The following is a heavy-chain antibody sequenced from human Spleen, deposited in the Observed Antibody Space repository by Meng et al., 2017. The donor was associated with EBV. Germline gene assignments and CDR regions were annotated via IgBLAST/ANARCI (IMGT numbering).Heavy chain of an antibody. CDR3: ARGRGYSNSDY. Sequence: QLGGLGPVMVNVSRTLALSVAVSGGSVSSSNWWSWGRQHPGKGLEWIWEIYHSGSTKYNPSLNSRVTISVDKSKNQFSLKLSSVTAADTAVYYCARGRGYSNSDYWGQGTLVTVSS. CDR1: GGSVSSSNW. V-gene: IGHV4-4*02. D-gene: IGHD6-13*01. J-gene: IGHJ4*02. CDR2: IYHSGST.